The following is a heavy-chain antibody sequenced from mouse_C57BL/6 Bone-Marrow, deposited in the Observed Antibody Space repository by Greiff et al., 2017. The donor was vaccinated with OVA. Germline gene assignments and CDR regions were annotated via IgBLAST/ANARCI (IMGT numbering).Heavy chain of an antibody. Sequence: QVQLQQPGAELVKPGASVKLSCKASGYTFTSYWMHWVKQRPGRGLEWIGRFDPNSGGTKYNEKFKSKATLTVDKPSSTAYMQLRSLTSEDSAVYYCARWQLAPFDYWGQGTTLTVSS. CDR1: GYTFTSYW. J-gene: IGHJ2*01. CDR2: FDPNSGGT. V-gene: IGHV1-72*01. CDR3: ARWQLAPFDY. D-gene: IGHD4-1*02.